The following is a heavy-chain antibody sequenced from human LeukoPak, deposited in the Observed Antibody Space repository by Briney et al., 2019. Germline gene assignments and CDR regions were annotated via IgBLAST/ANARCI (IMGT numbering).Heavy chain of an antibody. D-gene: IGHD3-10*01. CDR1: GYSFTSYW. Sequence: GESLKISCKGSGYSFTSYWIGWVRQMPGKGLEWMGIIYPGDSDTRYSPSFQGQVTISADKSISTAYLQWSSLKASDTAMYYCARGYFYGSGSYYSLGTRYYFDYWGQGTLVTVSS. CDR2: IYPGDSDT. CDR3: ARGYFYGSGSYYSLGTRYYFDY. V-gene: IGHV5-51*01. J-gene: IGHJ4*02.